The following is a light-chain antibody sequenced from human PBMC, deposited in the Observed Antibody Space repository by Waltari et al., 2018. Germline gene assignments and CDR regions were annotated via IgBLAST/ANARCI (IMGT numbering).Light chain of an antibody. Sequence: DIQMTQSPSSLSASVGYRVTITCRASQGISNSLVWYQQKPGKAPKLLLYAASRLESGVPSRFSGSGSGTDYTLTISSLQPEDFATYYCQQYYSAGTFGQGTKVEI. CDR2: AAS. CDR1: QGISNS. CDR3: QQYYSAGT. J-gene: IGKJ1*01. V-gene: IGKV1-NL1*01.